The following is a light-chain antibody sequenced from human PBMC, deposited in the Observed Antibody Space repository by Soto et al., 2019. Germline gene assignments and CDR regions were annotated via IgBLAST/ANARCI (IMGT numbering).Light chain of an antibody. CDR1: SSDVGGYNY. Sequence: QLVLTQPASVSGSPGQSITISCTGTSSDVGGYNYVSWYQQHPGKAPKLMIYDVSNRPSGVSNRFSGSKSGNTASLTISGLQAEDEADYYCSSYTSSSWVFGGGTQLTVL. V-gene: IGLV2-14*01. J-gene: IGLJ3*02. CDR3: SSYTSSSWV. CDR2: DVS.